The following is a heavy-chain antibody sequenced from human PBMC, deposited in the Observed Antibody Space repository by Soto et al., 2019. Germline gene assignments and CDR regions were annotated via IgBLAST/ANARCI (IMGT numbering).Heavy chain of an antibody. CDR3: ARDQWGYCTSTSCYSS. J-gene: IGHJ5*02. V-gene: IGHV4-61*03. D-gene: IGHD2-2*02. CDR2: ITDSGGT. Sequence: SEILSLTCTVSGGSVSSGSYYWSWVRQPPGKGLEWIAEITDSGGTNYNPSLKSRVTISVDTSMNHFSLKLSSVTAADTAVYYCARDQWGYCTSTSCYSSWGQGTLVSVSS. CDR1: GGSVSSGSYY.